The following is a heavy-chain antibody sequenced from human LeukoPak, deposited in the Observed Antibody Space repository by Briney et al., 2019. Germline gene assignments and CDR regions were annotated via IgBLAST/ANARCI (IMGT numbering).Heavy chain of an antibody. CDR1: GGSISSGSYY. CDR2: IYTSGST. V-gene: IGHV4-61*02. D-gene: IGHD2-2*01. J-gene: IGHJ6*03. Sequence: PSQTLSLTCTVSGGSISSGSYYWSWIRQPAGKGLEWIGRIYTSGSTNYNPSLKSRVTISVDTSKNQFSLKLSSVTAADTAVYYCARRRQPGYMDVWGKGTTVTVSS. CDR3: ARRRQPGYMDV.